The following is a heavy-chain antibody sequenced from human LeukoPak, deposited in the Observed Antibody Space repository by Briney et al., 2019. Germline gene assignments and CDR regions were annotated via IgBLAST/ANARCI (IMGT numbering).Heavy chain of an antibody. D-gene: IGHD6-19*01. CDR2: INHSGST. V-gene: IGHV4-34*01. Sequence: SETLSLTCAVYGGSFSGYYWSWIRQPPGKGLEWIGEINHSGSTNYNPSLKSRVTISVDTSKNQFSLKLSSVTAADTAVYYCARGSPPGYSSGWTEKYFQHWGQGTLVTVSS. CDR1: GGSFSGYY. CDR3: ARGSPPGYSSGWTEKYFQH. J-gene: IGHJ1*01.